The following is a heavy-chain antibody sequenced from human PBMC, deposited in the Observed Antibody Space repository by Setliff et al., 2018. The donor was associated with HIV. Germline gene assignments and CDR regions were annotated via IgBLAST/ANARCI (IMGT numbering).Heavy chain of an antibody. D-gene: IGHD3-9*01. CDR3: ARASDMLTAYYDHFDY. V-gene: IGHV4-39*07. J-gene: IGHJ4*02. Sequence: SETLSLTCTVAGGSISSSRYYWGWIRQSPGKGLEWIGSIYYSGSTHYNPSLKSRVTISVDTSKNQLSLKVSSVTAADTAVYYCARASDMLTAYYDHFDYWGQGTLVTVSS. CDR2: IYYSGST. CDR1: GGSISSSRYY.